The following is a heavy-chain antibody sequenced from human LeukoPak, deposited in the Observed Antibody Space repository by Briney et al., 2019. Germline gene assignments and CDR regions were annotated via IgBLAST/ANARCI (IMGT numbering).Heavy chain of an antibody. CDR1: GFTFSNYW. CDR3: ATKGGDSSRMLGYFDY. V-gene: IGHV3-7*03. CDR2: IKLDGSEK. J-gene: IGHJ4*02. D-gene: IGHD6-19*01. Sequence: PGGSLRLSCAASGFTFSNYWMTWVRQAPGKGLEWVANIKLDGSEKYYVDSVKGRFTISRDDAKNSLYLQMNSLRAEDTAVYYCATKGGDSSRMLGYFDYWGQGTLVTVSS.